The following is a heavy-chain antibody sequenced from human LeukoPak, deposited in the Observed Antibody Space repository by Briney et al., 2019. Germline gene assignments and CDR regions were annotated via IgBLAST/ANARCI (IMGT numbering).Heavy chain of an antibody. CDR2: ISDSGGST. V-gene: IGHV3-23*01. CDR3: AKAHSTSWYHSFDY. J-gene: IGHJ4*02. CDR1: GFTFSSYA. D-gene: IGHD2-2*01. Sequence: GGSLRLSCAASGFTFSSYAMSWVRHAPGEELEWVSAISDSGGSTHYADSVKGRFTISRDNSKNTLDLQMNSLSVEDTALYYCAKAHSTSWYHSFDYWGQGALVTVSS.